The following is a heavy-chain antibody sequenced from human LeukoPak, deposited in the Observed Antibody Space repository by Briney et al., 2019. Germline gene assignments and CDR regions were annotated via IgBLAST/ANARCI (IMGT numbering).Heavy chain of an antibody. V-gene: IGHV4-61*02. CDR3: ARAGQAYYFVY. CDR2: IYTSGST. J-gene: IGHJ4*02. Sequence: SETLSLTCTVSGGSISSGSYYWSWIRQPTGKGLEWIGRIYTSGSTNYNPSLKSRVTISVDTSKNQFSLKLSSVTAADTAVYYCARAGQAYYFVYWGQGTLVTVSS. D-gene: IGHD3-10*01. CDR1: GGSISSGSYY.